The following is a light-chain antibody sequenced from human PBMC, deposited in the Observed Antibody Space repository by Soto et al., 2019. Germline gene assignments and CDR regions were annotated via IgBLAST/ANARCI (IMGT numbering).Light chain of an antibody. CDR3: QQANSFPRT. J-gene: IGKJ1*01. CDR2: PAS. CDR1: QGISSW. Sequence: IRMTQSPSALSASTGDRVTVTCRAGQGISSWLAWYQQKPGKAPKLLIYPASSLQSGVPSRFSGSGSGTDFSLTISSLQPEDFETYYCQQANSFPRTFGQGTKVDIK. V-gene: IGKV1-12*01.